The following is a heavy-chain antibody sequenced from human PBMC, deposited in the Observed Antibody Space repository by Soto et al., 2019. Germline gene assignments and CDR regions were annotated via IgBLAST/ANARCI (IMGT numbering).Heavy chain of an antibody. CDR2: ISAYNGDT. V-gene: IGHV1-18*01. CDR3: ARVGSYFFGFDY. CDR1: GYTFTSYG. D-gene: IGHD1-26*01. Sequence: GASVKVSCKASGYTFTSYGLSWVRQAPGQGLEWMGWISAYNGDTNYAQKFQGRVTVTTDTSTSTAYMELRSLRSDDTAVYYCARVGSYFFGFDYWGQGTLVTVSS. J-gene: IGHJ4*02.